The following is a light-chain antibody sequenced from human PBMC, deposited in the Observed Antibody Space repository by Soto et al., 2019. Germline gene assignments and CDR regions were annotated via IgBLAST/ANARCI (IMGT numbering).Light chain of an antibody. CDR2: AAS. Sequence: DIQMTQSPSSLSASVGDRVTITCRASQGISNYLAWYQQKPGKVPKLLIYAASTLQSGVPSRFSGSGSVTDFTLTISSLQPEDVATYYCQRYYSALWTVGQGTKVDIK. CDR3: QRYYSALWT. J-gene: IGKJ1*01. CDR1: QGISNY. V-gene: IGKV1-27*01.